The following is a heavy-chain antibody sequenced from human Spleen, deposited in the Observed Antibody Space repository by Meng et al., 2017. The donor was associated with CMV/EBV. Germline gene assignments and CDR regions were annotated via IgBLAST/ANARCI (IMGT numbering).Heavy chain of an antibody. CDR2: IYSNGVT. J-gene: IGHJ4*02. CDR3: ASSRDGYNYYYFDY. D-gene: IGHD5-24*01. CDR1: GGSTSSYY. Sequence: SETLSLTCTVSGGSTSSYYWSWIRQPPGKGLEWIGYIYSNGVTTYTPSLESRVSISLDTSRNQFSLRLRSVTAADTAVYYCASSRDGYNYYYFDYWGQGTLVTVSS. V-gene: IGHV4-59*01.